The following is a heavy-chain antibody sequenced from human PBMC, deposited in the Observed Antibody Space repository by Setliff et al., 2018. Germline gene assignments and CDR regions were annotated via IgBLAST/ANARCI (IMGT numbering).Heavy chain of an antibody. Sequence: PGGSLRLSCAASGFTFSTYAMSWVRHTPGKGLEWVAYIRYDGSKKDYADYVRGRFTISRDDSKNTVSLQMNSLRAEDTAVYYCAKEIQPRRGPVYDSSGLAFDYWGQGTLVTVSS. D-gene: IGHD3-22*01. CDR1: GFTFSTYA. CDR3: AKEIQPRRGPVYDSSGLAFDY. V-gene: IGHV3-30*02. J-gene: IGHJ4*01. CDR2: IRYDGSKK.